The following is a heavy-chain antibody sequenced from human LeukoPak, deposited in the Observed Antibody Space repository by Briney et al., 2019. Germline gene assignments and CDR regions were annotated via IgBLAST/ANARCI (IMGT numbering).Heavy chain of an antibody. CDR3: ARDALCGGDCYSTFDY. CDR1: GGTFTSYY. V-gene: IGHV1-46*01. D-gene: IGHD2-21*02. CDR2: INPSGGST. Sequence: ASVKVSCKASGGTFTSYYMHWVRQTPGQGLEWMGIINPSGGSTSYAQKFQGRVTMTRDTSTSTVYMELSSLRSEDTAVYYCARDALCGGDCYSTFDYWGQGTLVTVSS. J-gene: IGHJ4*02.